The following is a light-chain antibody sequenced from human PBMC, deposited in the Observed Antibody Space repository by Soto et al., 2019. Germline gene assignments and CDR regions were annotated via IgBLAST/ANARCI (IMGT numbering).Light chain of an antibody. CDR2: DVS. V-gene: IGLV2-11*01. J-gene: IGLJ1*01. Sequence: QSVLTQPRPVSGSPGQSVTISCTGASSDVGGYNYVSWYRQHPGKAPKLMIYDVSKRPSGVPDRFSGSKSGNTASLTISGLQTEDEADYYCCSYAGRYTYVFGSGTKVTVL. CDR3: CSYAGRYTYV. CDR1: SSDVGGYNY.